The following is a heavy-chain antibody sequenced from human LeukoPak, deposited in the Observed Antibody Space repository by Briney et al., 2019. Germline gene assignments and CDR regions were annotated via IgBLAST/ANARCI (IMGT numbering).Heavy chain of an antibody. D-gene: IGHD2-8*02. CDR2: INPSGTNT. CDR3: AREESGGYFDY. Sequence: GASVKVSCKASGYTFTSYYMHWVRQAPGQGLEWMGLINPSGTNTNYAQKFRGRVTMTRDTSTSTVYMDLSSLRSEDTAMYFCAREESGGYFDYWGRGTLVTVSS. CDR1: GYTFTSYY. J-gene: IGHJ4*02. V-gene: IGHV1-46*01.